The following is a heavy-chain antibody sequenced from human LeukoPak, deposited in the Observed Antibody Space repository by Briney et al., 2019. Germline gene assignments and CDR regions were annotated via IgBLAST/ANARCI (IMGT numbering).Heavy chain of an antibody. J-gene: IGHJ4*02. D-gene: IGHD3-3*01. Sequence: GGSLRLSCAASGFTFRSYSMNWVRQAPGKGLQWVSSISSSSTIYYADSVKGRFTISRDNAKNSLYLQMNSLRAEDTAVYYCARDSGGLYDFWSGYYSQYWGQGTLVTVSS. V-gene: IGHV3-48*01. CDR1: GFTFRSYS. CDR3: ARDSGGLYDFWSGYYSQY. CDR2: ISSSSTI.